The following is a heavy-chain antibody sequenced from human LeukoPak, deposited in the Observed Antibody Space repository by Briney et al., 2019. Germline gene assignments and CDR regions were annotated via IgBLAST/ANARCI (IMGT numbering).Heavy chain of an antibody. CDR3: ARGRYFDY. J-gene: IGHJ4*02. CDR2: IYHSGST. Sequence: SQTPSLTCAVSGGSISRGASSWSWIRQPPGKGLEWIGYIYHSGSTYYNPSLKSRVTISVDRSKNQFSLKLSSVTAADTAVYYCARGRYFDYWGQGTLVTVSS. CDR1: GGSISRGASS. V-gene: IGHV4-30-2*01.